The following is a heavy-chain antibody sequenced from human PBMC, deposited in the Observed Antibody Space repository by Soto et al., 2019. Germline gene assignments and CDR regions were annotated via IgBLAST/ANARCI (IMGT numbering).Heavy chain of an antibody. CDR2: IRWDGETT. V-gene: IGHV3-43*01. J-gene: IGHJ4*02. CDR3: ASSQGDY. CDR1: GFTFDDHN. Sequence: EVHLVESGGVVVQPGGSLRLSCAASGFTFDDHNMHRVRQASGKGLEWVSLIRWDGETTYYADSVKGRLTISRDNSKNSLYLQMNALTTEDTALYYCASSQGDYWGQGTLVTVAS.